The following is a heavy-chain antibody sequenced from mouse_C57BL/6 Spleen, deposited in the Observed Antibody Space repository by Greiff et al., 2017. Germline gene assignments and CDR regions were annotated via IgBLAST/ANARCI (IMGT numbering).Heavy chain of an antibody. CDR1: GYTFTSYW. CDR3: ARGHYGNYVDY. J-gene: IGHJ4*01. D-gene: IGHD2-1*01. Sequence: QVQLQQPGAELVKPGASVTMSCKASGYTFTSYWITWVKQRPGQGLEWIGDLYPGSGSTNYNEKFKSKATLTVDTSSSTAYMQLSSLTSEDSAVDYCARGHYGNYVDYWGQGTSVTVSS. CDR2: LYPGSGST. V-gene: IGHV1-55*01.